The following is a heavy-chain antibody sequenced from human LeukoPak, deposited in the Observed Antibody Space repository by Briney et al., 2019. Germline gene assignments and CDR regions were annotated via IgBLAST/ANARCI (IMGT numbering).Heavy chain of an antibody. Sequence: SETLSLTCALCGGSFSGYYWSWIRQPPGKGLEWIGEINHSGSTNYNPSLKSRVTISVDTSKTQFSLKLSSVTAADTAVYYCARGNEFCSSTSCYVLFDYWGQGTLVTVSS. CDR2: INHSGST. CDR1: GGSFSGYY. J-gene: IGHJ4*02. V-gene: IGHV4-34*01. D-gene: IGHD2-2*01. CDR3: ARGNEFCSSTSCYVLFDY.